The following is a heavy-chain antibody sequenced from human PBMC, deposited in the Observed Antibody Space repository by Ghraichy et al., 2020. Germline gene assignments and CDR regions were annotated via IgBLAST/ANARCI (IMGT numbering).Heavy chain of an antibody. J-gene: IGHJ4*02. D-gene: IGHD5-24*01. Sequence: TLSLTCTVSGGSIRSYYWSWIRQPTGKGLEWFGRIYTSGSTNYNPSLKSRVTMSVDTSKNQFSLKLSSVTAADTAVYYCAREMASQLGGPQEDWGQGTLVTVSS. V-gene: IGHV4-4*07. CDR1: GGSIRSYY. CDR2: IYTSGST. CDR3: AREMASQLGGPQED.